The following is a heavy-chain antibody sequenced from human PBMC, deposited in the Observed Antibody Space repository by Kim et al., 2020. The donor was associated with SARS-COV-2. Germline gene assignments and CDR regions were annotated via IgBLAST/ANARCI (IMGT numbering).Heavy chain of an antibody. J-gene: IGHJ4*02. Sequence: GESLKISCAASGYTFTSFWIGWVHQMPGKGLEWVGSIYPGDSDTRYSPSFQGQATISADKSINTAYLQWSGLKASDTAIYYCARPIWLRENKYFFDQWGQGTLVAVSS. CDR2: IYPGDSDT. CDR1: GYTFTSFW. CDR3: ARPIWLRENKYFFDQ. D-gene: IGHD3-10*01. V-gene: IGHV5-51*07.